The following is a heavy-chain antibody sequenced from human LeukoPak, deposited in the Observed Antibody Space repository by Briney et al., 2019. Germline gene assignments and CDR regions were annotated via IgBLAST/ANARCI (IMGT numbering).Heavy chain of an antibody. V-gene: IGHV3-21*01. J-gene: IGHJ4*02. CDR3: ARVARRYSSSWYDY. CDR1: GFTFSSYS. Sequence: GGSLRLSCAASGFTFSSYSMNWVRQAPGKGLEWVSSISSSSSYIYYADSVKDRFTISRDNAKNSLYLQMNSLRAEDTAVYYCARVARRYSSSWYDYWGQGTLVTVSS. D-gene: IGHD6-13*01. CDR2: ISSSSSYI.